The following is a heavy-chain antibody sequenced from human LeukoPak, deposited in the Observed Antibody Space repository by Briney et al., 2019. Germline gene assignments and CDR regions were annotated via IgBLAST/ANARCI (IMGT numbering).Heavy chain of an antibody. CDR3: PRVEAYCSSTSCKFTTSQL. CDR2: ISCKPYCGTK. J-gene: IGHJ1*01. V-gene: IGHV3-49*04. CDR1: GFTFRYYT. Sequence: GGSLRLSCTSSGFTFRYYTSSWVRQAPGKGRDGVGFISCKPYCGTKEYVASVKDRFSISRDDSKSIDYLQMNRLTTEETDVYYCPRVEAYCSSTSCKFTTSQLWGQGTLVTVS. D-gene: IGHD2-2*01.